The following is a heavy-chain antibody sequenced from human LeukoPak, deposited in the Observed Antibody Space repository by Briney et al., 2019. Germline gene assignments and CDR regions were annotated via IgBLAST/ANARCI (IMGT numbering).Heavy chain of an antibody. Sequence: ASVKVSCKASGYTFTSYGISWVRQAPGQGLEWMGIINPSGGSTSYAQKFQGRVTMTRDTSTSTVYMELSSLRSEDTAVYYCARASMIVVVDYWGQGTLVTVSS. J-gene: IGHJ4*02. D-gene: IGHD3-22*01. CDR2: INPSGGST. CDR3: ARASMIVVVDY. CDR1: GYTFTSYG. V-gene: IGHV1-46*01.